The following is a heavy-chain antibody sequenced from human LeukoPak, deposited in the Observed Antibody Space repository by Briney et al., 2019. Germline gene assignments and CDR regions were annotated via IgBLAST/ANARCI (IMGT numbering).Heavy chain of an antibody. V-gene: IGHV1-69*13. D-gene: IGHD1-26*01. Sequence: SVKVSCKASGYTFTSYGISWVRQAPGQGLEWMGGIIPIFGTANYAQKFQGRVTITADESTSTAYMELSSLRSEDTAVYYCARAFSGDVNMDVWGKGTMVTVSS. CDR3: ARAFSGDVNMDV. CDR2: IIPIFGTA. CDR1: GYTFTSYG. J-gene: IGHJ6*03.